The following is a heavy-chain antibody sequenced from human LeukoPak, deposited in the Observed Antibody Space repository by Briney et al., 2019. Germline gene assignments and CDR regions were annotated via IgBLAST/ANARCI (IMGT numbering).Heavy chain of an antibody. CDR1: GGSFSGYY. Sequence: KTSETLSLTCAVYGGSFSGYYWSWIRQPPGKGLEWIGEINHSGSTNYNPSLKSRVTISVDTSKNQFSLKLSSVTAADPAVYYCARVGYSSSWRTDYWGQGTLVTVSS. CDR3: ARVGYSSSWRTDY. D-gene: IGHD6-13*01. J-gene: IGHJ4*02. V-gene: IGHV4-34*01. CDR2: INHSGST.